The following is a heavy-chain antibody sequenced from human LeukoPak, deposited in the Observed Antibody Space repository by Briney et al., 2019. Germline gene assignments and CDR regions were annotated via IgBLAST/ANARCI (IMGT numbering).Heavy chain of an antibody. CDR2: FHFSGST. J-gene: IGHJ4*02. CDR1: GASVTMGSYY. CDR3: AGCMTIFCPGFDY. Sequence: SETLSLTCSVSGASVTMGSYYWAWIRQPPGKGLEWIGTFHFSGSTYYNPSLKSRVTISRDTSKNQFSLIMNSVTAADTAVYYCAGCMTIFCPGFDYWGQGILVTVSS. V-gene: IGHV4-39*07. D-gene: IGHD3-9*01.